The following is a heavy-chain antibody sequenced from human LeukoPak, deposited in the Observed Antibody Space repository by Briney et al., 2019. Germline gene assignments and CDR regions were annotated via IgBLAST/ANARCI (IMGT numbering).Heavy chain of an antibody. CDR3: ARLTPRRGYYGSGSTGWFDP. CDR2: IYYSGST. J-gene: IGHJ5*02. D-gene: IGHD3-10*01. V-gene: IGHV4-39*01. CDR1: GGSISSSSYY. Sequence: PSETLSLTCTVSGGSISSSSYYWGWIRQPPGKGLEWIGSIYYSGSTYYNPSLKSRVTISVDTSKNQFSLKPSSVTAADTAVYYCARLTPRRGYYGSGSTGWFDPWGQGTLVTVSS.